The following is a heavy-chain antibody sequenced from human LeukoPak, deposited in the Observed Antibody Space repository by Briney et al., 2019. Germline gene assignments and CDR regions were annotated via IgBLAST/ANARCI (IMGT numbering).Heavy chain of an antibody. J-gene: IGHJ6*03. CDR3: ATANYYYYYYMDV. CDR1: GGSISSYY. CDR2: IYYSGST. V-gene: IGHV4-59*01. Sequence: SETLSLTCTVSGGSISSYYWSWIRQPPGKGLEWIGYIYYSGSTNYNPSLKSRVTISVDTSKNQFSLKLSSVTAADTAVYYCATANYYYYYYMDVWGKGTTVTISS.